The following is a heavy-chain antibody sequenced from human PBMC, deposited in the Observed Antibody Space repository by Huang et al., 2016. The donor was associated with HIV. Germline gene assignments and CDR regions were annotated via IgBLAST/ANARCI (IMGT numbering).Heavy chain of an antibody. Sequence: QLQLQESGPGLVKASETLSLTCIVSGGSISSSNYYWGWVRQPPGKGLEWIGSFYFGGNTFYNPSRKSRGTISVDTSKNQLSLKVRSVTAADTAVYYCARHNIYCSGGGCSSFDYWGQGTLVTVSS. CDR1: GGSISSSNYY. CDR2: FYFGGNT. J-gene: IGHJ4*02. D-gene: IGHD2-15*01. CDR3: ARHNIYCSGGGCSSFDY. V-gene: IGHV4-39*01.